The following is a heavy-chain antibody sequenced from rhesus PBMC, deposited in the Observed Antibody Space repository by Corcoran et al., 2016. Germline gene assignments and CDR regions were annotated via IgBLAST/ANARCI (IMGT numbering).Heavy chain of an antibody. D-gene: IGHD7-45*01. V-gene: IGHV2-1*01. Sequence: QVTLKESGPALVKPTQTLTLTCTFSGFSLSTSGMGVGWIRQPSRKTLEWLAHIYWNADKYYSTALKSRLTISKDTAKNQVVLTMTNMDPVDTATYYCARLGIPYYFDYWGQGVLVTVSS. CDR1: GFSLSTSGMG. CDR3: ARLGIPYYFDY. J-gene: IGHJ4*01. CDR2: IYWNADK.